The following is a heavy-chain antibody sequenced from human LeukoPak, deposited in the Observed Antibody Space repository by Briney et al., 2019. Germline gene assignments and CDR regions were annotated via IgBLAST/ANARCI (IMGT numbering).Heavy chain of an antibody. CDR3: AKEYSSSWYDFSDY. J-gene: IGHJ4*02. Sequence: PGGSLRLSCAASEFTFSSYGMHWVRQAPGKGLEWVAVISYDGSNKYYADSVKGRFTISRDNSKNTLYLQMNSLRAEDTAVYYCAKEYSSSWYDFSDYWGQGTLVTVSS. V-gene: IGHV3-30*18. D-gene: IGHD6-13*01. CDR2: ISYDGSNK. CDR1: EFTFSSYG.